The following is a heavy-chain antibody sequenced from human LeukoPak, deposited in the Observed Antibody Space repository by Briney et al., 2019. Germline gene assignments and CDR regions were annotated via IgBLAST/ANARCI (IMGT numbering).Heavy chain of an antibody. Sequence: PGGSLRLSCAASGFTFSSYSMNWVRQAPGKGLEWVSSISSSSSYIYYADSVKGRFTISRDNAKNSLYLQMNSLRAEDTAVYYCARAYDYVWGSYGYWGQGTLVTVSS. D-gene: IGHD3-16*01. V-gene: IGHV3-21*01. J-gene: IGHJ4*02. CDR3: ARAYDYVWGSYGY. CDR1: GFTFSSYS. CDR2: ISSSSSYI.